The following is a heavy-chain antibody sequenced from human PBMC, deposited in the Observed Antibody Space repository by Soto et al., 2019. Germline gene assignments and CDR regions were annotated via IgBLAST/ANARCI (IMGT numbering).Heavy chain of an antibody. Sequence: GGSLRLSCAASGFTFDDYAMHWVRQAPGKGLEWVSGISWNSGSIGYADSVKGRFTLSRDSAKDSLYLQMNSLRVEDTALYYCAKGVSYYYYGMDVWGQGTTVTVSS. CDR3: AKGVSYYYYGMDV. V-gene: IGHV3-9*01. CDR2: ISWNSGSI. J-gene: IGHJ6*02. CDR1: GFTFDDYA. D-gene: IGHD6-6*01.